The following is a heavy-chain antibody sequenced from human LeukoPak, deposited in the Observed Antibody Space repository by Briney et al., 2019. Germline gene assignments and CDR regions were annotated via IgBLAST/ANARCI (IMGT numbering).Heavy chain of an antibody. J-gene: IGHJ4*02. CDR1: GFTFSSYG. Sequence: PGGSLRLSCAASGFTFSSYGMHWVRQAPGKGLEWVAVIWYDGSNKYYADSVKGRFTISRDNSKNTLHLQMNSLRAEDTAVYYCARPYSSSWDYFDYWGQGTLVTVSS. CDR3: ARPYSSSWDYFDY. V-gene: IGHV3-33*01. CDR2: IWYDGSNK. D-gene: IGHD6-13*01.